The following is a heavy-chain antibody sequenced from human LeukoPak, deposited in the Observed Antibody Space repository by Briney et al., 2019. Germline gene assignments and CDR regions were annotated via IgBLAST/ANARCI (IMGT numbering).Heavy chain of an antibody. Sequence: GESLKISCKSSGYKFTNCWIGWVRQMPGKCLEWMTIIYPGDSETRYSPSFQGQVTISADKSIGTMYLQWSSLKASDTAMYYCARALRTGQGDYVPVLWGQGTLVIVSS. CDR2: IYPGDSET. CDR3: ARALRTGQGDYVPVL. V-gene: IGHV5-51*01. J-gene: IGHJ4*02. CDR1: GYKFTNCW. D-gene: IGHD4-17*01.